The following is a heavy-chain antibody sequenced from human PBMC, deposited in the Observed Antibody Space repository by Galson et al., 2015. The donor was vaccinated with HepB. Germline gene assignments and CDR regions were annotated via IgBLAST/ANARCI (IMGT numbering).Heavy chain of an antibody. J-gene: IGHJ6*02. CDR3: ARGADYYGSGYYGMDV. D-gene: IGHD3-10*01. CDR1: GYSFTSYW. Sequence: QSGAEVKKPGESLKISCKGSGYSFTSYWIAWVRQMPGKGLEWMGIIYPGDSDTRYSPSFQGQVTISADKSITTVYLQWSSLKASDSAMYYCARGADYYGSGYYGMDVWGRGTTVTVSS. V-gene: IGHV5-51*03. CDR2: IYPGDSDT.